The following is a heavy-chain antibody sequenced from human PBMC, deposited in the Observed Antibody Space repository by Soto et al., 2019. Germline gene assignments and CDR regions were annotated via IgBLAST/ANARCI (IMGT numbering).Heavy chain of an antibody. V-gene: IGHV3-15*01. CDR2: IKRKIDGETI. D-gene: IGHD2-2*01. J-gene: IGHJ3*02. Sequence: EVQLVESGGGLEKPGGSLRLSCAASGFTFSHVWMSWVRQAPGKGLEWVGRIKRKIDGETIDYAAPVKGRFTISRDDSKDTLYLQMNSLKTEDTAVYYCAKEASCRSTNCPLAFDICGQGTVVTVAS. CDR1: GFTFSHVW. CDR3: AKEASCRSTNCPLAFDI.